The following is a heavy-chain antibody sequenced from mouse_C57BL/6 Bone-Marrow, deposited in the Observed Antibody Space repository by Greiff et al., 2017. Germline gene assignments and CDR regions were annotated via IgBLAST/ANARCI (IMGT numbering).Heavy chain of an antibody. Sequence: EVKLQESGPELVKPGASVKISCKASGYSFTDYNMNWVKQSNGKSLEWIGVINPNYGTTSYNQKFKGKATLTVDQSSSTAYIQLNSLTSEDAAVYYCANYGSSPSYAMYYWGQGTSVTVSS. CDR2: INPNYGTT. D-gene: IGHD1-1*01. CDR3: ANYGSSPSYAMYY. V-gene: IGHV1-39*01. J-gene: IGHJ4*01. CDR1: GYSFTDYN.